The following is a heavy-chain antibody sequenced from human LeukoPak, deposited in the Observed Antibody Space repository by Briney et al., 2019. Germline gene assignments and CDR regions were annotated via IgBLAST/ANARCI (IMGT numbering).Heavy chain of an antibody. D-gene: IGHD2-2*01. CDR1: GFTFSSYA. CDR3: AKDRRRSTSCYDFDY. V-gene: IGHV3-23*01. CDR2: ISGSGGII. Sequence: GGSLRLSYAASGFTFSSYAMSWVRQAPGKGLEWDSSISGSGGIIYYADSVKGRFTISRDISKSTVFLQMNSLKAEDTAVYYCAKDRRRSTSCYDFDYWGQGTLVTVSS. J-gene: IGHJ4*02.